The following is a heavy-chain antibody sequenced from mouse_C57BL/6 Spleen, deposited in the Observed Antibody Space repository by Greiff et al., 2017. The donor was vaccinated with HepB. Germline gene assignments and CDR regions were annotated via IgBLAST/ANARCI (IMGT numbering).Heavy chain of an antibody. D-gene: IGHD1-1*01. CDR3: ARHPYYGSSSYAMDY. V-gene: IGHV5-6*01. Sequence: EVKLQESGGDLVKPGGSLKLSCAASGFTFSSYGMSWVRQTPDKRLEWVATISSGGSYTYYPDSVKGRFTISRDNAKNTLYLQMSSLKSEDTAMYYCARHPYYGSSSYAMDYWGQGTSVTVSS. CDR2: ISSGGSYT. CDR1: GFTFSSYG. J-gene: IGHJ4*01.